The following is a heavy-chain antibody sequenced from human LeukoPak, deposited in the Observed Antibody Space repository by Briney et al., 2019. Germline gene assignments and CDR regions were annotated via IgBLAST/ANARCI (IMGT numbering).Heavy chain of an antibody. CDR2: INPSGGST. CDR1: GYTFTSYY. D-gene: IGHD3-3*01. J-gene: IGHJ5*02. Sequence: ASVKVSCKASGYTFTSYYMHWVRQAPGQGLEWMGIINPSGGSTSYAQKFQGRVTITADESTSTAYMELSSLRSEDTAVYYCASRYDFWSGYPNNWFDPWGQGTLVTVSS. V-gene: IGHV1-46*01. CDR3: ASRYDFWSGYPNNWFDP.